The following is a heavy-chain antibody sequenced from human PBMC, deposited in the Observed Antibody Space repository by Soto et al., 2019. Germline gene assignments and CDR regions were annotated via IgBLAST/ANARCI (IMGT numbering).Heavy chain of an antibody. CDR1: GGSISPYY. Sequence: SETLSLTCAVSGGSISPYYWAWIRRPPGKGLEWLGYIYFGGTTTYNPSIKSRLTMSLDTSKNQFSLKLTSVAAADTAVYYCARLGGFYQAFDSWGQGALVT. D-gene: IGHD3-22*01. CDR3: ARLGGFYQAFDS. J-gene: IGHJ4*02. CDR2: IYFGGTT. V-gene: IGHV4-59*12.